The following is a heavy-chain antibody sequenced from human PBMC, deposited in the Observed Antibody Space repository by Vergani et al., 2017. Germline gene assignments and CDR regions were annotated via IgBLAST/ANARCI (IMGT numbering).Heavy chain of an antibody. CDR2: ISWDGGST. CDR3: AKDPSKSGFDYYLDY. D-gene: IGHD5-12*01. CDR1: GFTFDDYA. V-gene: IGHV3-43D*04. J-gene: IGHJ4*02. Sequence: EVQLVESGGVVVQPGGSLRLSCAASGFTFDDYAMHWVRQALGKGLEWVSLISWDGGSTYYADSVKGRFTISRDNSKNSLYLQMNSLRAEDTALYYCAKDPSKSGFDYYLDYWGQGTLVTVSS.